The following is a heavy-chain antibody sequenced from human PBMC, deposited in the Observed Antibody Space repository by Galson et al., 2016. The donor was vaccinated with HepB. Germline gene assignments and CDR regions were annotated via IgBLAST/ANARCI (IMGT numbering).Heavy chain of an antibody. Sequence: SLRLSCAASGFTFSSYEMNWVRQAPGKGLEWVSYVSTSGSATTMFYADSVKGRFTISRDNAKNSLYLQMSSLRAEDTALYYCAKVDCGGDCKRFDYWGQGTLVTVSS. CDR3: AKVDCGGDCKRFDY. CDR1: GFTFSSYE. J-gene: IGHJ4*02. D-gene: IGHD2-21*02. V-gene: IGHV3-48*03. CDR2: VSTSGSATTM.